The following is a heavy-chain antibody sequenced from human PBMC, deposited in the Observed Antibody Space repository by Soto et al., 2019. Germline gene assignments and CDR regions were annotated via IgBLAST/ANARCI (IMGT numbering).Heavy chain of an antibody. CDR1: GGTFSSYT. CDR3: ERFDLVHGHHDDFDI. Sequence: QVQLVQSGAEVKKPGSSVKVSCKASGGTFSSYTISWVRHAPGQGLEWMGRIIPILGIANYAQKFQGRVTTSADKSTSTAYMELSSLRAEDTAVYYCERFDLVHGHHDDFDIWGQGTMVTVSS. J-gene: IGHJ3*02. CDR2: IIPILGIA. D-gene: IGHD2-2*01. V-gene: IGHV1-69*02.